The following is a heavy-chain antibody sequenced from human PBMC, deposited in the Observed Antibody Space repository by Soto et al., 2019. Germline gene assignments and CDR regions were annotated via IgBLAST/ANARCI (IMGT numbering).Heavy chain of an antibody. D-gene: IGHD4-17*01. V-gene: IGHV4-4*02. CDR2: IDHSGST. CDR3: ARGDYFPSYFDY. CDR1: GGSISSNNL. J-gene: IGHJ4*02. Sequence: QVQLQEPGPGLVKPSGTLSLTCAVSGGSISSNNLWSWVRHPPGKGLEWIGEIDHSGSTNYNPSLKSRVTISVDKSKNQFSMKLRSVTAADTAVYYCARGDYFPSYFDYWGQGTLVTVSS.